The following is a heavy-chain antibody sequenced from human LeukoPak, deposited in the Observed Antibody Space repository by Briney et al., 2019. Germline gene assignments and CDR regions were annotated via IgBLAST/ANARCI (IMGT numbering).Heavy chain of an antibody. CDR1: GFIFNIYG. V-gene: IGHV3-23*01. J-gene: IGHJ5*02. CDR2: ISNDGGGT. D-gene: IGHD3-22*01. CDR3: AKGGSGYFADL. Sequence: GGSLRLSCAASGFIFNIYGLIWVRQAPGKGLQWVSAISNDGGGTTYADFVKGRFTISRDNSKNTLFLQMSSLRAEDTALYYRAKGGSGYFADLWGQGTLVTVSS.